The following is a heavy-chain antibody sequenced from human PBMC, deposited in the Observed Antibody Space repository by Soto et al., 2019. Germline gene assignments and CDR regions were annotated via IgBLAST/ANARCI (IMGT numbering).Heavy chain of an antibody. V-gene: IGHV1-2*02. CDR3: ASLYLGLTVTRTEVFDY. CDR2: INPNSGGT. D-gene: IGHD4-4*01. CDR1: GYTFTGYY. J-gene: IGHJ4*02. Sequence: QVQLVQSGAEVKKPGASVKVSCKASGYTFTGYYMHWVRQAPGQGLEWMGWINPNSGGTNYAQKFQCRVTMSRDTSISTAYMELSRLRSDDTAVYYCASLYLGLTVTRTEVFDYCVQGTLVTVSS.